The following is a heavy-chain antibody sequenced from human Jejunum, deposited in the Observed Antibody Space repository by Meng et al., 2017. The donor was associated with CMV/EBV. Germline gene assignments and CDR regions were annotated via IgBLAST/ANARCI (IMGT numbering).Heavy chain of an antibody. D-gene: IGHD2-2*01. CDR1: GFIFTSYA. V-gene: IGHV1-18*01. CDR2: ISAYNGNT. CDR3: ARFYCSSTSCPHVLFDY. J-gene: IGHJ4*02. Sequence: QVQLVQSGAAVKKPGASVKVPCEAFGFIFTSYAISWVRQAPGQGLQYMGWISAYNGNTNYAQELQGRVTMTTDTSTSTAYMELRSLRFDDTAVYYCARFYCSSTSCPHVLFDYWGQGTLVTVSS.